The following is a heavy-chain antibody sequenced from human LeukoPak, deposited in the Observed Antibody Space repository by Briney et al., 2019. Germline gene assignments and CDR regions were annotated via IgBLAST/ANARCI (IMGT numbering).Heavy chain of an antibody. V-gene: IGHV4-59*08. CDR2: IYYSGST. Sequence: SETLSLTCTVSGGSISSYYWSWIRQPPGKGLEWIGYIYYSGSTNYNPSLKSRVTISVDTSKNQFSLKLSSVTAADTAVYYRARSPRSTTIFGVVINTNFDYWGQGTLVTVSS. CDR3: ARSPRSTTIFGVVINTNFDY. J-gene: IGHJ4*02. CDR1: GGSISSYY. D-gene: IGHD3-3*01.